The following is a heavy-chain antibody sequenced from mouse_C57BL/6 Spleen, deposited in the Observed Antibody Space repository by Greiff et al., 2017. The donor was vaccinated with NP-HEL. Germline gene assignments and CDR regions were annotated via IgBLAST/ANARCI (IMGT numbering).Heavy chain of an antibody. CDR3: ARSTAQAYYFDY. J-gene: IGHJ2*01. Sequence: QVQLKESGAELARPGASVKMSCKASGYTFTSYTMHWVKQRPGQGLEWIGYINPSSGYTKYNQKFKDKATLTADKSSSTAYMQLSSLTSEDSAVYYCARSTAQAYYFDYWGQGTTLTVSS. V-gene: IGHV1-4*01. D-gene: IGHD3-2*02. CDR2: INPSSGYT. CDR1: GYTFTSYT.